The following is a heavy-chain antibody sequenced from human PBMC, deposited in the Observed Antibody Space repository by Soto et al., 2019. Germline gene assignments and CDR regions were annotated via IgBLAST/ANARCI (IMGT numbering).Heavy chain of an antibody. Sequence: SETVSLTRAVYGGSFSGYDWSWIRQPPGKGVESIGEINHDXSTNDNPSLKSRVTISVHTSKTQFSLKLRSVTAADTAVYYCARGRVVLTAIMDYYYGMDVGGQGTTVTVSS. D-gene: IGHD2-21*02. CDR2: INHDXST. V-gene: IGHV4-34*01. CDR3: ARGRVVLTAIMDYYYGMDV. CDR1: GGSFSGYD. J-gene: IGHJ6*02.